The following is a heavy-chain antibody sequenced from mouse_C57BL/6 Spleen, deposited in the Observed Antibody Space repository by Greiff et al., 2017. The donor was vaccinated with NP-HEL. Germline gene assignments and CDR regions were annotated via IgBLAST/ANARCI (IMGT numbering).Heavy chain of an antibody. V-gene: IGHV3-6*01. J-gene: IGHJ3*01. CDR2: ISYDGSN. D-gene: IGHD2-3*01. CDR3: ARDRDDGFPWFAY. Sequence: DVKLQESGPGLVKPSQSLSLTCSVTGYSITSGYYWNWIRQFPGNKLEWMGYISYDGSNNYNPSLKNRISITRDTSKNQFFLKLNSVTTEDTATYYCARDRDDGFPWFAYWGQGTLVTVSA. CDR1: GYSITSGYY.